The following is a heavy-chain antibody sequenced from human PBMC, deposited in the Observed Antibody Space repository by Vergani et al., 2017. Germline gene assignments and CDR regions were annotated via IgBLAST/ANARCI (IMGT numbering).Heavy chain of an antibody. D-gene: IGHD6-19*01. CDR1: GYSFTSYW. CDR3: SRQVAVAGKWWGPYYYYGMDV. V-gene: IGHV5-10-1*01. CDR2: IDPSDSYT. Sequence: VQLVQSGAEVKKLGESLRISCKGSGYSFTSYWISWVRQMPGKGLEWMGRIDPSDSYTNYSPSFQGHVTISADKSISTANQRWSSLKASDTAMYYCSRQVAVAGKWWGPYYYYGMDVWGQGTTVTVSS. J-gene: IGHJ6*02.